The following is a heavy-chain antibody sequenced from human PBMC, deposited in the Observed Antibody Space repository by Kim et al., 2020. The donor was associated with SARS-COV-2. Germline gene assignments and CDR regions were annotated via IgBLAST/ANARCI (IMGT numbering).Heavy chain of an antibody. CDR2: T. Sequence: TYYADSGKGRFTISRDDFKNTLYLQMNSLRADDTAVYYCAKDLSGWRFDPWGQGTLVTVSS. D-gene: IGHD2-15*01. CDR3: AKDLSGWRFDP. V-gene: IGHV3-23*01. J-gene: IGHJ5*02.